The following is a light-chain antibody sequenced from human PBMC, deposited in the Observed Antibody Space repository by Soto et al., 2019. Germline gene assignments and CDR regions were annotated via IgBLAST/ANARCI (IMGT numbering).Light chain of an antibody. J-gene: IGLJ2*01. Sequence: SYELTQPPSVSVAPGQTARITCGGNNIGSNSVHWYQQKPGQAPVLVVYDDSERPSGIPERFSGSNSGNTATLTISRVEAGDEADYYCQVWSSSSDHLVVFGGGTKVTVL. CDR3: QVWSSSSDHLVV. CDR1: NIGSNS. V-gene: IGLV3-21*02. CDR2: DDS.